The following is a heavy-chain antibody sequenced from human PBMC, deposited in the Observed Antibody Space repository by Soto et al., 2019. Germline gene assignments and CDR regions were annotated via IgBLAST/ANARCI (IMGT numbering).Heavy chain of an antibody. V-gene: IGHV4-59*01. CDR1: GGSISSYY. D-gene: IGHD3-10*01. J-gene: IGHJ5*02. Sequence: SETLSLTCTVSGGSISSYYWSWIRQPPGKGLEWIGYIYYSGSTNYNPSLKSRVTISVDTSKNQFSLKLSSVTAADTAVYYCARVGESILWFGDGNWFDPWGQGTLVTVSS. CDR2: IYYSGST. CDR3: ARVGESILWFGDGNWFDP.